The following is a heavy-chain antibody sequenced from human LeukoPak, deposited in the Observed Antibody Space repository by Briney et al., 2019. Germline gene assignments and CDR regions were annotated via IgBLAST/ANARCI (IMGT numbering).Heavy chain of an antibody. J-gene: IGHJ6*03. Sequence: SETLSLTCTVSGVSISSSNSYWGWIRQPPGKGLEWIGEINHSGSTNYNPSLKSRVTISVDTSKNQFSLKLSSVTAADTAVYYCARNRAAAGYYYYYYMDVWGKGTTVTISS. V-gene: IGHV4-39*07. CDR2: INHSGST. D-gene: IGHD6-25*01. CDR3: ARNRAAAGYYYYYYMDV. CDR1: GVSISSSNSY.